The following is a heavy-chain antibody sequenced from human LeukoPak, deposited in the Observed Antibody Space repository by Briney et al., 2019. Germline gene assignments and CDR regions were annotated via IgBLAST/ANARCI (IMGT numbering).Heavy chain of an antibody. Sequence: SETLSHTCTVSGGSIISSSYYWGWIRQPPGKGLECIGSVYYSGSTYYNPSLKSRVPISVDTSKKQFSSKLSSVTAADTAVYYCAREPVETAMVLFDYWGQGTLVTVSS. J-gene: IGHJ4*02. CDR1: GGSIISSSYY. CDR3: AREPVETAMVLFDY. D-gene: IGHD5-18*01. CDR2: VYYSGST. V-gene: IGHV4-39*02.